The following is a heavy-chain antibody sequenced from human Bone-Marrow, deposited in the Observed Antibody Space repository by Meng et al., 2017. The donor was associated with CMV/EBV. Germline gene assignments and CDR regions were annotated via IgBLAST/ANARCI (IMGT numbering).Heavy chain of an antibody. D-gene: IGHD5-12*01. CDR3: ARNGRVATTNPFDS. J-gene: IGHJ4*02. CDR2: ISSSGSTI. V-gene: IGHV3-11*04. CDR1: GFTFSDYY. Sequence: GGSLRLSCAASGFTFSDYYMSWIRQAPGKGLEWVSYISSSGSTIYYADSVKGRFTISRDNAKNSLYLQMNSLRAEDTAVYFCARNGRVATTNPFDSWGQGSLVTVSS.